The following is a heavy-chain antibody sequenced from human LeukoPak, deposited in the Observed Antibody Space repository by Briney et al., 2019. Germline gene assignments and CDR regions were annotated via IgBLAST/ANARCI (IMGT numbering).Heavy chain of an antibody. CDR1: GFTFDDYA. CDR3: AREGSSGWRYYYYYMDV. Sequence: GGSLRLSCAASGFTFDDYAMHWVRQAPAKGLEWVSGISWNSGSIGYADSVKGRFTISRDNAKNSLYLQMNSLRAEDTVLYYCAREGSSGWRYYYYYMDVWGKGTTVTISS. J-gene: IGHJ6*03. V-gene: IGHV3-9*01. D-gene: IGHD6-19*01. CDR2: ISWNSGSI.